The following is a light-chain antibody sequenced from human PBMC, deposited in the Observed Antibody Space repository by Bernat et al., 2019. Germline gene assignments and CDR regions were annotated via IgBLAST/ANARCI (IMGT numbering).Light chain of an antibody. V-gene: IGLV3-1*01. Sequence: SYELTQTPAVSVSPGQTASITCSGDELGDKYVSWFHQRPGQSPVLVIYQDTKRPSGIPERFSGSNSGNTATLTISGTQAMDEGDYYCQVGASNTVIFGGGTKLTVL. J-gene: IGLJ2*01. CDR1: ELGDKY. CDR2: QDT. CDR3: QVGASNTVI.